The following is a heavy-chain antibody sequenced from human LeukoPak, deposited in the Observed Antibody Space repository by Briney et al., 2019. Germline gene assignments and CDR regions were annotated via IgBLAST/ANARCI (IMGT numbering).Heavy chain of an antibody. CDR2: IYYSGST. CDR1: GGSISSSSYY. D-gene: IGHD6-13*01. J-gene: IGHJ6*02. V-gene: IGHV4-39*07. CDR3: ARDAPSYSSSWHEYYYYDMDV. Sequence: SETLSLTCTVSGGSISSSSYYWGWIRQPPGKGLEWIGSIYYSGSTYYNPSLKSRVTISVDTSKNQFSLKLSSVTAADTAVYYCARDAPSYSSSWHEYYYYDMDVWGQGTTATVSS.